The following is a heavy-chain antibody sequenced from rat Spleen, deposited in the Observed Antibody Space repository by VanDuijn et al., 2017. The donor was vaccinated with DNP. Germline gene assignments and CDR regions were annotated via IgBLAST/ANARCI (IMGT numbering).Heavy chain of an antibody. D-gene: IGHD5-1*01. V-gene: IGHV3-3*01. CDR2: INSAGST. Sequence: EVQLQESGPGLVKPSQSLSLTCSVTGYSITSNFKWTWIRKFPGNELEWMGYINSAGSTDYNPSLKSRISITRDTSKNQFFLQMNSVITEDTATYYCAVQLGVFDYWGQGVMVTVSS. J-gene: IGHJ2*01. CDR1: GYSITSNFK. CDR3: AVQLGVFDY.